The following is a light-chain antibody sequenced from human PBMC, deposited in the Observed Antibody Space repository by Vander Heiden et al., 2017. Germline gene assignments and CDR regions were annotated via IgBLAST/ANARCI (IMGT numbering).Light chain of an antibody. CDR2: GAS. V-gene: IGKV3-20*01. J-gene: IGKJ1*01. CDR1: QSVSSSY. CDR3: QQDGSSPRT. Sequence: EIVLTQSPGTLSLSPGERATLSCRASQSVSSSYLAWYQQKPGQAPRLLIYGASSRATGIPDRFSGSGSGTDFTLTISRLEPEHFAVYYCQQDGSSPRTFGQGTKVEIK.